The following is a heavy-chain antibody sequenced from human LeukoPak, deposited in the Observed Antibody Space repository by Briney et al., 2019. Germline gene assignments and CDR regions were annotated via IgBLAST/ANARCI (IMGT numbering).Heavy chain of an antibody. V-gene: IGHV3-21*01. J-gene: IGHJ3*02. D-gene: IGHD5-12*01. CDR3: ARGGGYSGYDLDAFDI. CDR1: GFTFSRDS. CDR2: ISSSSTYI. Sequence: GGSLRLSCAASGFTFSRDSMNWVRQAPGKGLEWVSSISSSSTYIYYADSVKGRFTISRNNAKNSLHLQMNSLRAEDKAVYYCARGGGYSGYDLDAFDIWGQGTMVTVSS.